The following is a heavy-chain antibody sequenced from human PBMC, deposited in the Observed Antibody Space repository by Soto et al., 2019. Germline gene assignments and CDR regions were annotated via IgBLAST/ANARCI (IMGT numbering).Heavy chain of an antibody. Sequence: GESLKISCKGSGYSFTSYWIGWVRQMPGKGLEWMGIIYPGDSDTRYSPSFQGQVTISADKSISTAYLQWSSLKASDTAMYYCASSTYYYGSGSYLAYYYYGMDVWGQGTTVTVSS. V-gene: IGHV5-51*01. CDR3: ASSTYYYGSGSYLAYYYYGMDV. D-gene: IGHD3-10*01. CDR2: IYPGDSDT. J-gene: IGHJ6*02. CDR1: GYSFTSYW.